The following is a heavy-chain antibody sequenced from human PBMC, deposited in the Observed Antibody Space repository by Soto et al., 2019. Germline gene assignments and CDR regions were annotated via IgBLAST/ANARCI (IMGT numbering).Heavy chain of an antibody. D-gene: IGHD1-1*01. Sequence: QVHLVQSGAEVKKPGASVKVSCKGSGYAFTTYGITWVRQAPGQGLEWMGWISAHNGNTNYAQKLQGRVTVTRDTTTSTAYMELRSLRADDTAVYYCARGRYGDYWGQGALVTVSS. CDR2: ISAHNGNT. CDR3: ARGRYGDY. J-gene: IGHJ4*02. CDR1: GYAFTTYG. V-gene: IGHV1-18*01.